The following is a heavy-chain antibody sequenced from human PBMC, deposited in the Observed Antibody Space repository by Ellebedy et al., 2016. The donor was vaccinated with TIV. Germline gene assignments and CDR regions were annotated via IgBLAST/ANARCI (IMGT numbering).Heavy chain of an antibody. CDR1: GFAVSSNY. D-gene: IGHD2/OR15-2a*01. V-gene: IGHV3-53*01. Sequence: GESLKISCAASGFAVSSNYMTWVRQAPGRGLEWVSLIYSDGNTHYADSVKGRFTISRDNSKNTLYLQMNSVRAEDTAVYYCANPLFSFSYGMDVWGQGTTVTVSS. J-gene: IGHJ6*02. CDR3: ANPLFSFSYGMDV. CDR2: IYSDGNT.